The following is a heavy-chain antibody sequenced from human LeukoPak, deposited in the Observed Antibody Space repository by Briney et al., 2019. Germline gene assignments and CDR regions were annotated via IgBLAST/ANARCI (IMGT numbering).Heavy chain of an antibody. J-gene: IGHJ6*02. CDR2: INHSGST. V-gene: IGHV4-34*01. CDR1: GGSFSGYY. Sequence: NPSETLSLTCAVYGGSFSGYYWSWIRQPPGKGLEWIGEINHSGSTNYNPFLKSRVTISVDTSKNQFSLKLSSVTAADTAVYYCARGLDYYYYYGMDVWGQGTTVTVSS. CDR3: ARGLDYYYYYGMDV.